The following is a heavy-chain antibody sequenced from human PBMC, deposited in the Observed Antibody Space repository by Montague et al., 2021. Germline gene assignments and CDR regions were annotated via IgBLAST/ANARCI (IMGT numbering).Heavy chain of an antibody. CDR1: GGSISSFY. Sequence: SETLSLTCTVSGGSISSFYWSWIRQPPERGLELIAYIYYSGSAGGTTNYNPPLKSRVTISVDSSKNQLSLQLTSVTTADAAVYYCARGRGNSYVSFDSWGQGTLISVSS. CDR2: IYYSGSAGGTT. D-gene: IGHD5-18*01. V-gene: IGHV4-59*13. J-gene: IGHJ4*02. CDR3: ARGRGNSYVSFDS.